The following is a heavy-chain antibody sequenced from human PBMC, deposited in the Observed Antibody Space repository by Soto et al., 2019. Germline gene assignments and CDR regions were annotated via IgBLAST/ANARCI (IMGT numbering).Heavy chain of an antibody. V-gene: IGHV1-69*06. Sequence: SVKVSCKASGGTFSSYAISWVRQAPGQGLEWMGGIIPIFGTANYAQKFQGRVTITADKSTSTAYMELSSLRSEDTAVYYCARGRYCSSTSCYLNFDYWGQGTLVTV. D-gene: IGHD2-2*01. CDR2: IIPIFGTA. CDR1: GGTFSSYA. J-gene: IGHJ4*02. CDR3: ARGRYCSSTSCYLNFDY.